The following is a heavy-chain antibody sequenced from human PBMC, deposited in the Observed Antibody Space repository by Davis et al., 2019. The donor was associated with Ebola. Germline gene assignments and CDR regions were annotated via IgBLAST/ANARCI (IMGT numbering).Heavy chain of an antibody. CDR1: GFTFSAYA. CDR2: ITGNGGST. J-gene: IGHJ4*02. CDR3: VKGSITMAVVVYFDS. D-gene: IGHD3-22*01. Sequence: PGGSLRLSCSVPGFTFSAYAMHWVRQAPGKGLQYVAGITGNGGSTYYADSVKGRFVISRDNSKNTLYLQMNSLRVDDTAVYYCVKGSITMAVVVYFDSWGQGTLVTVSS. V-gene: IGHV3-64D*06.